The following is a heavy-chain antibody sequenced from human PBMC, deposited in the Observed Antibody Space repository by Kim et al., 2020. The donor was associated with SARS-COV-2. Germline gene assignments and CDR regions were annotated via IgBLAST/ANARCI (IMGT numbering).Heavy chain of an antibody. D-gene: IGHD6-19*01. CDR1: GGSIGSTDSYWGSISSSGSY. CDR3: ARASAVAGRIDF. V-gene: IGHV4-39*01. J-gene: IGHJ4*02. CDR2: IHHRGDT. Sequence: SETLSLTCTVSGGSIGSTDSYWGSISSSGSYWGWIRQPPGRGPEWIGSIHHRGDTYYNPSLKSRVTISMDTSKNQFSLKMNSVTAPDSAVYYCARASAVAGRIDFWGRGTLVTVAS.